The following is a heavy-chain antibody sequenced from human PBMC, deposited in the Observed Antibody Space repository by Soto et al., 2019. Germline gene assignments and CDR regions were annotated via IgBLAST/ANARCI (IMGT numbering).Heavy chain of an antibody. D-gene: IGHD3-10*01. CDR2: MNPNSGNT. CDR3: AREVFYGSGSYSTYNWFDP. V-gene: IGHV1-8*01. Sequence: QVQLVQSGAEVKKPGASVKVSCKASGYTFTSYDINWVRQATGQGLEWMGWMNPNSGNTGYAQKFQGIVTMTRNTSISTAYMELSSLRSEDTAVYYCAREVFYGSGSYSTYNWFDPWGQGTLVTVSS. J-gene: IGHJ5*02. CDR1: GYTFTSYD.